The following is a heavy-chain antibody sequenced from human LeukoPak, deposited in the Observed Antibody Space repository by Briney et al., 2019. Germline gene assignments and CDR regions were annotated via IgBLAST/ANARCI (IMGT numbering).Heavy chain of an antibody. V-gene: IGHV3-23*01. CDR2: ISGSGGST. Sequence: PGGSLRLSCAASGFTFSSYAMSWVRQAPGKGLEWVSAISGSGGSTYYADSVKSRFTISRDNSKNTLYLQMNSLRAEDTAVYYCAKVLGLLWFGELNYWGQGTLVTVSS. J-gene: IGHJ4*02. CDR1: GFTFSSYA. D-gene: IGHD3-10*01. CDR3: AKVLGLLWFGELNY.